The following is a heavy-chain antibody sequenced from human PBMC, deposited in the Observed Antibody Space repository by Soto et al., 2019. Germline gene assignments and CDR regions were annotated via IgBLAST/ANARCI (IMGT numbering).Heavy chain of an antibody. Sequence: QVQLVESGEGVVQPGRSLRLSCAASGFTFSSYGMHWVRQAPGKGLEWVAVISYDGSNKYYADSVKGRFTISRDNSKNTLYLQMNSLRAEDTAVYYCAKPDCSGGSCYDAGLGYWGQGTLVTVSS. CDR2: ISYDGSNK. CDR3: AKPDCSGGSCYDAGLGY. J-gene: IGHJ4*02. D-gene: IGHD2-15*01. CDR1: GFTFSSYG. V-gene: IGHV3-30*18.